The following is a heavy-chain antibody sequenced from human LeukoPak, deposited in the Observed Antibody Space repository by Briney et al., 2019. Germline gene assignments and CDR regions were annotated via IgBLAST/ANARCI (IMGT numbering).Heavy chain of an antibody. CDR3: ARDRSGSYASSDY. Sequence: GSLRLSCAASGFTFSSYWMSWVRQAPGKGLEWVANIKQDGSEKYYVDSVKGRFTISRDNAKNSLYLQMNSLRAEDTAVYYCARDRSGSYASSDYWGQGTLVTVSS. CDR1: GFTFSSYW. V-gene: IGHV3-7*03. J-gene: IGHJ4*02. D-gene: IGHD1-26*01. CDR2: IKQDGSEK.